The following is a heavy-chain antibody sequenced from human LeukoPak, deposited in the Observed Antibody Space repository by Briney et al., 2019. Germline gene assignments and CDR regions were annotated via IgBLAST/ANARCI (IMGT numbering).Heavy chain of an antibody. CDR3: ARDGRLRVLYY. CDR2: IWYDGSNK. J-gene: IGHJ4*02. Sequence: GGSLRLSCAPSGFTFSSYGMHGVRQAPGKGLEWVAVIWYDGSNKYYADSVKGRFTISRDNSKNTLYLQMNSLRAEDTAVYYCARDGRLRVLYYWGQGTLVTVSS. CDR1: GFTFSSYG. D-gene: IGHD5-12*01. V-gene: IGHV3-33*01.